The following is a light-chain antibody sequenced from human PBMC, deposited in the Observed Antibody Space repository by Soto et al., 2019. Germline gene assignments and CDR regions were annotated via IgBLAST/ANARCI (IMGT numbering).Light chain of an antibody. CDR3: QQYNNWSRIT. Sequence: EIVMTQSPATLSVSPGERATLSCRASQSVSSNLAWYQQKPGQAPRLLIYGASTRATGIPARFSGSGSGTEFTLTNSSLQSEDFAVYYCQQYNNWSRITFGQGTRLEIK. CDR1: QSVSSN. V-gene: IGKV3-15*01. J-gene: IGKJ5*01. CDR2: GAS.